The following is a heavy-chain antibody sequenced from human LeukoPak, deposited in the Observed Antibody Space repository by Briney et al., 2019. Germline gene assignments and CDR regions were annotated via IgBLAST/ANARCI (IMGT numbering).Heavy chain of an antibody. D-gene: IGHD3-22*01. Sequence: GGSLRLSCAASGFTFSSYWMHWVRQAPGKGLVWVSRINSDGSSTRYADSVKGRFTISRDNTKNTLYLQMNSLRAEDTAVYYCAKEGSPYYYDSSGYFDAFDIWGQGTMVTVSS. CDR1: GFTFSSYW. J-gene: IGHJ3*02. V-gene: IGHV3-74*01. CDR3: AKEGSPYYYDSSGYFDAFDI. CDR2: INSDGSST.